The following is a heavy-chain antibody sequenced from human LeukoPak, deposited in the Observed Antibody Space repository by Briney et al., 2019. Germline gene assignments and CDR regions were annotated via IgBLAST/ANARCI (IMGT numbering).Heavy chain of an antibody. Sequence: GGSLRLSCAASGFTIMNSAMNWVRQAPGKGLEWVANIKQDGSEKYYVDSVKGRFTISRDNAKNSLYLQMNSLRAEDTAVYYCVRESYYGSGNWFDPWGQGTLVTVSS. J-gene: IGHJ5*02. V-gene: IGHV3-7*01. CDR1: GFTIMNSA. CDR2: IKQDGSEK. D-gene: IGHD3-10*01. CDR3: VRESYYGSGNWFDP.